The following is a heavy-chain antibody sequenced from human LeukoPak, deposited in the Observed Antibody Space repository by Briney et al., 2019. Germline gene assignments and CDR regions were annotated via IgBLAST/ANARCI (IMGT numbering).Heavy chain of an antibody. J-gene: IGHJ4*02. Sequence: PGGSLRLSCAASGFTFSSYAMSWVRQAPGKGLEWVSAISGSGGSTYYADSVKGRFTISRDNSKNTLDLQMSSLRAEDTAVYYCARDVLREGSAYNWGQGTLVTVAS. CDR1: GFTFSSYA. CDR3: ARDVLREGSAYN. V-gene: IGHV3-23*01. CDR2: ISGSGGST. D-gene: IGHD3-3*01.